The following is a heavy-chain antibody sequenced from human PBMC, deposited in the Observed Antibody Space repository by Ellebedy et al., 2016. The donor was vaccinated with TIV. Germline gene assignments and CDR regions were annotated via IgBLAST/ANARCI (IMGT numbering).Heavy chain of an antibody. CDR2: IKSKTDGGAA. Sequence: GGSLRLSCAASGFTFSNAWMNWVRQAPGKGLEWVGRIKSKTDGGAADYAAPEKGRFTISNDDSKNTLYLQMNSLKTEDTAVYFCTTVYRYNYDSVWGQGTLVTVSS. CDR3: TTVYRYNYDSV. D-gene: IGHD5-18*01. J-gene: IGHJ4*02. V-gene: IGHV3-15*01. CDR1: GFTFSNAW.